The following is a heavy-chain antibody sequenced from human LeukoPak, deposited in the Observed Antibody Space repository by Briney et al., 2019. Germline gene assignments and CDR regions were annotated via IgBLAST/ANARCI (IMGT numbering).Heavy chain of an antibody. CDR1: GGTFSSYT. Sequence: SVKVSCKASGGTFSSYTISWVRQAPGQGLEWMGRIIPILGIANYAQKFQGRVTITADKSTSTAYMELSSLRSEDTAVYYCAVLDIVVVPAARDAFDIWGLGTMVTVSS. J-gene: IGHJ3*02. CDR3: AVLDIVVVPAARDAFDI. D-gene: IGHD2-2*03. V-gene: IGHV1-69*02. CDR2: IIPILGIA.